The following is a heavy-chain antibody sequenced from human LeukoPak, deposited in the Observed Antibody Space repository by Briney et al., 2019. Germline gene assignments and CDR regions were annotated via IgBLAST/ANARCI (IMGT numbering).Heavy chain of an antibody. Sequence: SETLSLTCTVSGGSISSYYWSWIRQPPGKGLEWIGYIYYSGSTNYNPSLKSRVTLSVDTSKNQFSLKLSSVTAADTAVYYCARLGGGYSSGWYLGYWGQGTLVTVSS. CDR1: GGSISSYY. D-gene: IGHD6-19*01. V-gene: IGHV4-59*08. CDR2: IYYSGST. J-gene: IGHJ4*02. CDR3: ARLGGGYSSGWYLGY.